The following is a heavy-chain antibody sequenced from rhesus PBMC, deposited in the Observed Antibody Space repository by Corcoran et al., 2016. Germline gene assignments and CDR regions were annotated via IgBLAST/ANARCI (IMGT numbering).Heavy chain of an antibody. V-gene: IGHV4-169*02. CDR1: GGSISSSY. CDR3: AIGDTAGTVLNY. CDR2: IYGSSNST. Sequence: QLQLQESGPGLVKPSETLSVTCAVSGGSISSSYWSWIRSAPGNGLEWIGYIYGSSNSTNYNHSLRSRVTLSVDTSKNQLSLKLSSVTTADTAVYYCAIGDTAGTVLNYWGQGVLVTVSS. J-gene: IGHJ4*01. D-gene: IGHD5-42*01.